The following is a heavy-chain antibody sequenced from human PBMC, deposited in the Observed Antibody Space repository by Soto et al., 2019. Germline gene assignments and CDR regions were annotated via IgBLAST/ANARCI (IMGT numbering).Heavy chain of an antibody. V-gene: IGHV3-9*01. CDR2: ISWNSGSI. D-gene: IGHD1-26*01. J-gene: IGHJ5*02. CDR1: GFTFDDYA. CDR3: AVVTGDNWFDP. Sequence: EVQLVESGGGLVQPGRSLRLSCAASGFTFDDYAMHWVRQAPGKGLEWVSGISWNSGSIGYADSVKARFTISRDNAKNSLYLQMNSLRAEDTALYYCAVVTGDNWFDPWGQGTLVTVSS.